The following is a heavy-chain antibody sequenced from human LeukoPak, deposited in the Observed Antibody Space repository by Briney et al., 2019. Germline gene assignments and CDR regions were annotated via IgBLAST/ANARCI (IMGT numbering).Heavy chain of an antibody. CDR3: ARLHYYDSSGYYYEAVPFDY. CDR1: RFTFSSYS. J-gene: IGHJ4*02. Sequence: GGSLRLSCAASRFTFSSYSMNWVRQAPGKGLEWVSSISSSSSYMYYADSVKGRFTISRDNAENSLYLQMNSLRAEDTAVYYCARLHYYDSSGYYYEAVPFDYWGQGTLVTVSS. D-gene: IGHD3-22*01. CDR2: ISSSSSYM. V-gene: IGHV3-21*01.